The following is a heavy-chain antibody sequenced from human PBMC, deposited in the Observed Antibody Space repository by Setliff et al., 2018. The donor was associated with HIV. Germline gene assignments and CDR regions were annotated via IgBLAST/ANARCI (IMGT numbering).Heavy chain of an antibody. CDR2: IGTGGDT. CDR3: TRELNGHTSSHYYFGLDV. D-gene: IGHD6-6*01. V-gene: IGHV3-13*01. CDR1: GFAFSDYD. J-gene: IGHJ6*02. Sequence: SGFAFSDYDFHWVRQVTGEGLEWVSAIGTGGDTYYADSVKVRFTISRENAKNSLYLQMNNVRAGDTAVYYCTRELNGHTSSHYYFGLDVWGQGTTVTVSS.